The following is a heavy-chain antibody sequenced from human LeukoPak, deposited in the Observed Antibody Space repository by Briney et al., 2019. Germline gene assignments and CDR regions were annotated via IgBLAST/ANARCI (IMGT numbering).Heavy chain of an antibody. CDR1: GFTFSSYW. D-gene: IGHD3-22*01. CDR3: ARDWLDYYFDY. V-gene: IGHV3-7*03. Sequence: PGGSLRLSCAASGFTFSSYWMSWVRQAPGKGLEWVANIKQDGSEKYYVDSVKGRFTISRDNAKNSLYLQMNSLGAEDTAVYYCARDWLDYYFDYWGQGTLVTVSS. J-gene: IGHJ4*02. CDR2: IKQDGSEK.